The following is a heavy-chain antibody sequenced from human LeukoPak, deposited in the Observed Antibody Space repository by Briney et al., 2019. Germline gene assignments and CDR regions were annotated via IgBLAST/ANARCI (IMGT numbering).Heavy chain of an antibody. D-gene: IGHD2-8*01. CDR2: VYRSGGT. CDR1: GDSISDKYW. Sequence: SGTLSLTCAVSGDSISDKYWWRWVCQFPDKGLEWIGEVYRSGGTSYNPSLKGRVTVSIDYSKNQFSLNLRSVTAADTAVYYCGRHANGDSSAAFDLWGQGTMVFVSS. J-gene: IGHJ3*01. V-gene: IGHV4-4*02. CDR3: GRHANGDSSAAFDL.